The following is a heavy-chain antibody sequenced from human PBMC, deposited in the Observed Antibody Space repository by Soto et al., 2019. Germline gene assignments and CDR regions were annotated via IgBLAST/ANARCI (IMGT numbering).Heavy chain of an antibody. J-gene: IGHJ1*01. CDR1: GFTFSNYW. CDR2: INSDGSNT. D-gene: IGHD3-22*01. V-gene: IGHV3-74*01. Sequence: EVQLVESGGGLVQPGGSLRLSCAASGFTFSNYWMHWVRQAPGKGLVGVAHINSDGSNTDYADSVKGRFTISRDNAKNTLHLQMNSLRAEDTAVYYCAGLSGLHDSTGIDWGQGTLVTVSS. CDR3: AGLSGLHDSTGID.